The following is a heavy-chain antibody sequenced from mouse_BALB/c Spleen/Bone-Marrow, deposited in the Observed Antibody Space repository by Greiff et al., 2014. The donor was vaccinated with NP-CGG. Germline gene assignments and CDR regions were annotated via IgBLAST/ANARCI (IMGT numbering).Heavy chain of an antibody. J-gene: IGHJ3*01. Sequence: EVQLQQSGPGLVKPSQSLSLTCTVTGYSITSDYAWSWIRQFPGNKLEWMGYISYSGSTSYNPSLKSRISITRDTSKNQFFLQLNSVTTEDTATYYCASWGYNGSGFAYWGQGTLVTVSA. CDR1: GYSITSDYA. V-gene: IGHV3-2*02. CDR2: ISYSGST. CDR3: ASWGYNGSGFAY. D-gene: IGHD1-1*01.